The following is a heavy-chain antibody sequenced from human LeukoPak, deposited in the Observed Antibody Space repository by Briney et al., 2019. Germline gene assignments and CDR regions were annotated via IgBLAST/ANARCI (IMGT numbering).Heavy chain of an antibody. D-gene: IGHD4-23*01. J-gene: IGHJ3*02. CDR1: GGSISSINW. V-gene: IGHV4-4*02. CDR2: IYHMGRT. CDR3: ARGGGTVEKSNAFDI. Sequence: PSETLSLTCAVSGGSISSINWWSWFRQPPGKGLDWFGEIYHMGRTNYNPPLKSRSTISCDQSRNQFSLKLSSVTAADTAEYYCARGGGTVEKSNAFDIWGQGTMVIVSS.